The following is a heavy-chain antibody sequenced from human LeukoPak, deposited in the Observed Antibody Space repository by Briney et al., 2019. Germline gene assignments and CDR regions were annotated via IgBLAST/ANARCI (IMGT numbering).Heavy chain of an antibody. CDR1: GYTFTDYY. D-gene: IGHD2-15*01. J-gene: IGHJ4*02. V-gene: IGHV1-2*02. CDR3: ARETGYCSGGSCHAFDY. CDR2: INPNSGGT. Sequence: GASVKLSCKASGYTFTDYYMHWVRQAPGQGLEWIAWINPNSGGTNYAQKLQGRFTMTRDTSISTAYMELSRLRSDDTAVYYCARETGYCSGGSCHAFDYWGQGTLVTVFS.